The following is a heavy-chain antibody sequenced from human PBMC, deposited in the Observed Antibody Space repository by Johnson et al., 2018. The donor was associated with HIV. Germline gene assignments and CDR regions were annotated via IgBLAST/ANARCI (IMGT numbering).Heavy chain of an antibody. J-gene: IGHJ3*02. CDR1: GFTFSSYA. V-gene: IGHV3-33*08. D-gene: IGHD4-23*01. CDR2: IRYDGSNK. CDR3: ASASTVVDALDI. Sequence: VQLVESGGGVVQPGRSLRLSCAASGFTFSSYAMHWVRQAPGKGLEWVAVIRYDGSNKYYADSVKGRFTISRDNSKNTLYLQMNSLRAEDTAVYYCASASTVVDALDIWGQGTMVTVSS.